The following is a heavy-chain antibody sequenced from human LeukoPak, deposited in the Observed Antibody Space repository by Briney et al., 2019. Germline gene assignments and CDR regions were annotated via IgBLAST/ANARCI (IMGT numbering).Heavy chain of an antibody. CDR3: AKVNDYVWGSYHY. Sequence: GGSLRLSCAASGFTFSSYAMSWVRQAPGKGLEWVSAISGSGGSTYYADSVKGRFTISRVNSKNTLYLQMNSLRAEDTAVYYCAKVNDYVWGSYHYWGQGTLVTVSS. V-gene: IGHV3-23*01. CDR2: ISGSGGST. CDR1: GFTFSSYA. J-gene: IGHJ4*02. D-gene: IGHD3-16*02.